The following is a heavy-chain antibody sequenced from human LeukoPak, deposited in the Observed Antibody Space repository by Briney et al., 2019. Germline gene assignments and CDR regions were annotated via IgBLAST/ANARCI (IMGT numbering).Heavy chain of an antibody. V-gene: IGHV4-39*07. CDR2: IYYSGST. CDR1: GGSISSSSYY. J-gene: IGHJ4*02. D-gene: IGHD3-9*01. Sequence: SETLSLTCTVSGGSISSSSYYWGWIRQPPGKGLEWIGSIYYSGSTYYNPSLKSRVTISVDTSKNQFSLKLSSVTAADTAVYYCARDSWGSGYKNYFDSWGQGTLVTVSS. CDR3: ARDSWGSGYKNYFDS.